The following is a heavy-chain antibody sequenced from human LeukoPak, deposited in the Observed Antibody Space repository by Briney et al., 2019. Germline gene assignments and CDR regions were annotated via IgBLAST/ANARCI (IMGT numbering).Heavy chain of an antibody. Sequence: PSETLSLTCTVSGGSISSGSYYWSWIRQPAGKGLEWIGRIYTSGSTNYNPSLKSRVTISVDTSKNQFSLKLSSVTAADTAVYYCEFMVPDYYGSGSYPDTLDVWGKGTTVTVSS. CDR2: IYTSGST. CDR3: EFMVPDYYGSGSYPDTLDV. V-gene: IGHV4-61*02. D-gene: IGHD3-10*01. CDR1: GGSISSGSYY. J-gene: IGHJ6*04.